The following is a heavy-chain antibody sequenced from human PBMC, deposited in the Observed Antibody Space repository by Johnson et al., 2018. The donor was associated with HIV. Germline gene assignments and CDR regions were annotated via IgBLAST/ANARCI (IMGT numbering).Heavy chain of an antibody. CDR2: IRYDGRNK. CDR1: GFTFSSYG. J-gene: IGHJ3*02. Sequence: VQLVESGGGVVQPGGSLRLSCAASGFTFSSYGMHWVRQAPGKGLEWVAFIRYDGRNKYYADSVKGRFTIARDNSKNTMYLQMNSLRAEDTAVYYCALSGSSVVVAFDIWGQGTMVTVSS. D-gene: IGHD6-6*01. CDR3: ALSGSSVVVAFDI. V-gene: IGHV3-30*02.